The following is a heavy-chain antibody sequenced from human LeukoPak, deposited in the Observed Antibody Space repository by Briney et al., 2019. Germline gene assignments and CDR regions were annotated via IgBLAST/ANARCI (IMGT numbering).Heavy chain of an antibody. CDR3: ARHYGP. CDR1: SGYISGSSYF. Sequence: PSETLSLTCTVSSGYISGSSYFWGWIRQPPGKGLEWIGSIYYSGSTYYNPSLKSRASISVDTSKNQFSLKLSSVTAADTAVYYRARHYGPWGQGTLVTVSS. V-gene: IGHV4-39*01. CDR2: IYYSGST. D-gene: IGHD3-16*01. J-gene: IGHJ5*02.